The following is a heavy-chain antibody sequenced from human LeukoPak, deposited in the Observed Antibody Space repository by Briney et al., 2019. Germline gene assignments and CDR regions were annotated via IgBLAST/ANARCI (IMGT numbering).Heavy chain of an antibody. CDR2: IIPIFATA. Sequence: ASVKVSCKASGGTFSSYAISWVRHAPGQGLEWMGGIIPIFATANYAQKFQGRVTITADESTSTAYMELSSLRSEDTAVYYCARGPITTRSHFDYWGQGTLVTVSS. CDR3: ARGPITTRSHFDY. V-gene: IGHV1-69*13. D-gene: IGHD3-22*01. CDR1: GGTFSSYA. J-gene: IGHJ4*02.